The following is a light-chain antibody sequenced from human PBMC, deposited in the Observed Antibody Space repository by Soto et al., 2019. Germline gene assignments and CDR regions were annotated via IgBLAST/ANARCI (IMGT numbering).Light chain of an antibody. CDR1: QTISSW. CDR3: QHYNSYSEA. J-gene: IGKJ1*01. V-gene: IGKV1-5*03. Sequence: DMQMTQSPSTLSGSVGDRVTITCRASQTISSWLAWYQQKPGKAPKLLIYKASTLKSGVPSRVSGSGSGTEVTLTISSLQPDDFATYYCQHYNSYSEAFGQGTKVDIK. CDR2: KAS.